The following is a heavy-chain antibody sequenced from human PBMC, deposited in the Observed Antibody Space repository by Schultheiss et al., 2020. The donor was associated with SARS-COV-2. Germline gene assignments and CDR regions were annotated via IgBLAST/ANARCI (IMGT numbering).Heavy chain of an antibody. CDR1: GFTFSSYA. Sequence: GGSLRLSCAASGFTFSSYAMHWVRQAPGKGLEWVSGINWNGGSTGYADSVKGRFTISRDNAKNSLYLQMNSLRAEDTALYYCARSEAAMVEFDYWGQGTLVTVSS. CDR3: ARSEAAMVEFDY. CDR2: INWNGGST. J-gene: IGHJ4*02. V-gene: IGHV3-20*04. D-gene: IGHD5-18*01.